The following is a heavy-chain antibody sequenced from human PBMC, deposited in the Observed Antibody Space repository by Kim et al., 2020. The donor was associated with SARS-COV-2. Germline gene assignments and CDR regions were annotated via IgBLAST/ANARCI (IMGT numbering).Heavy chain of an antibody. D-gene: IGHD6-19*01. V-gene: IGHV3-7*01. CDR2: IKQEGNQK. CDR3: ARDGDLYSSGKDAFDI. Sequence: GGSLRRSCAASGFTFSSYWMTWVRQAPGKGLEGVANIKQEGNQKYYVDSVKGRFTISRDNAKNSLYLQMNSLRAEDTAVYYCARDGDLYSSGKDAFDIWGQGTMVTVSS. J-gene: IGHJ3*02. CDR1: GFTFSSYW.